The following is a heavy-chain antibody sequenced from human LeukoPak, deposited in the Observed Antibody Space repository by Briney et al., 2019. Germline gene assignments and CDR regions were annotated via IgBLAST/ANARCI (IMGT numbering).Heavy chain of an antibody. CDR2: IYHSGST. Sequence: SETLSLTCTVSGYSISSDYYWGWIRQPPGKRLELIAYIYHSGSTYYNPSLKSRVTISVDTSKNQFSLKLSSVTAADTAVYYCARGSGYSSGWYRRSGAFDIWGQGTMVTVSS. CDR1: GYSISSDYY. D-gene: IGHD6-19*01. CDR3: ARGSGYSSGWYRRSGAFDI. J-gene: IGHJ3*02. V-gene: IGHV4-38-2*02.